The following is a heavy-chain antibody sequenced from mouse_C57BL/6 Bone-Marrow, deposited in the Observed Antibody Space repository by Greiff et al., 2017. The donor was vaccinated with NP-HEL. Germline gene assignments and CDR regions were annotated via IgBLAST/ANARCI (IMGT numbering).Heavy chain of an antibody. V-gene: IGHV2-9-1*01. CDR1: GFSLTSYA. CDR3: ASIYYYGSSHLYFDV. Sequence: VQLMESGPGLVAPSQSLSITCTVSGFSLTSYAISWVRQPPGKGLEWLGVIWTGGGTTYNSALNSRLSISKDNSKSQVFLKMNSLQTEDTARYYCASIYYYGSSHLYFDVWGTGTTVTVSS. D-gene: IGHD1-1*01. J-gene: IGHJ1*03. CDR2: IWTGGGT.